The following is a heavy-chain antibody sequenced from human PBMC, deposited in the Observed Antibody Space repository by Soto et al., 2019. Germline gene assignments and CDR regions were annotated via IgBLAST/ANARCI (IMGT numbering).Heavy chain of an antibody. V-gene: IGHV3-53*01. D-gene: IGHD2-2*02. CDR3: ARARSDIVVVPAAIRVEYYFDY. Sequence: EVQLVESGGGLIQPGGSLRLSCAASGVTVSSNYMSWVRQAPGKGLEWVSVIYSGGSTYYADSVKGRFTISRDNAKTTLYLQMNSLRAEDTAVYYCARARSDIVVVPAAIRVEYYFDYWGQGTLVTVSS. J-gene: IGHJ4*02. CDR2: IYSGGST. CDR1: GVTVSSNY.